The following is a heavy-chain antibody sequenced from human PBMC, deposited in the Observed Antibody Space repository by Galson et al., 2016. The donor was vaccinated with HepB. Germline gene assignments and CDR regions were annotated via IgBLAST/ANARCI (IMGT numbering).Heavy chain of an antibody. CDR1: GGSFRGYY. D-gene: IGHD6-19*01. V-gene: IGHV4-34*01. CDR2: INESGST. J-gene: IGHJ5*02. CDR3: ARRRQGSGWKGFFDP. Sequence: VYGGSFRGYYWSWVRQPPGKGLEWIGEINESGSTNYNPSLTSRVTISVDTSMNQFSLKLSSGTAADTAVYYCARRRQGSGWKGFFDPWGQGTLVTVSS.